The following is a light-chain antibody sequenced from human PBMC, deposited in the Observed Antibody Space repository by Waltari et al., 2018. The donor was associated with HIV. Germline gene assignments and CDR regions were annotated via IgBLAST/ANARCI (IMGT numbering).Light chain of an antibody. CDR3: QQHYILRST. CDR1: RSIFYIRNY. V-gene: IGKV4-1*01. J-gene: IGKJ4*01. CDR2: CAS. Sequence: DIVMTQSPDSLAVYLGARATFNCTSSRSIFYIRNYLAWYQQKSGQAPKVLIYCASTRAFGVPYRFSGSGSGTDFTLTISRVQADDAATYYCQQHYILRSTFGGGTKIEI.